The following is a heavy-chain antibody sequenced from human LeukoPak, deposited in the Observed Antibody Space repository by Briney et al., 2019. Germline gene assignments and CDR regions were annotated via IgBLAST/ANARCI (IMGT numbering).Heavy chain of an antibody. V-gene: IGHV4-59*08. D-gene: IGHD3-22*01. CDR2: IYYTGST. CDR3: ARLDRSGYEMGGTWFDP. CDR1: GASIRSSY. Sequence: PSETLSLTCTVSGASIRSSYWSWLRQPPGKGLEWIGYIYYTGSTNSNPSLKSRVTVSVDTSKNQFSLKLNSMTAADTAIYYCARLDRSGYEMGGTWFDPWGQGTLVTVSS. J-gene: IGHJ5*02.